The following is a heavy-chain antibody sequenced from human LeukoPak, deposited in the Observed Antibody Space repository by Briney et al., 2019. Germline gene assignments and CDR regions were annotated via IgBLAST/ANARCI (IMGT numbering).Heavy chain of an antibody. CDR3: ARDLRGLPDAY. D-gene: IGHD4-17*01. V-gene: IGHV3-33*01. Sequence: GGSLRLSCAASGFTFSSYGMHWVRQAPGKGLEWVAVIWYDGSNKYYADSVKGRFTISRDNSKNTLYLQMNSLRAEDTAVYYCARDLRGLPDAYWGQGTLVTVSS. CDR1: GFTFSSYG. J-gene: IGHJ4*02. CDR2: IWYDGSNK.